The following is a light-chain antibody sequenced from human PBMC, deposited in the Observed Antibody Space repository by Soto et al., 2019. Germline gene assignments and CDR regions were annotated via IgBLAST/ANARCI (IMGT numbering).Light chain of an antibody. J-gene: IGLJ1*01. CDR3: SSYTSSSTLYV. Sequence: QSARTQPASVSGSPGQSITISWTGTSSDGGAYNYVSWYQQHPGKAPKLMIYEVSNRPSGVSNRFSGSKSGNTASLTISGLQAEDEADYYCSSYTSSSTLYVFGTGTKLTVL. CDR1: SSDGGAYNY. V-gene: IGLV2-14*01. CDR2: EVS.